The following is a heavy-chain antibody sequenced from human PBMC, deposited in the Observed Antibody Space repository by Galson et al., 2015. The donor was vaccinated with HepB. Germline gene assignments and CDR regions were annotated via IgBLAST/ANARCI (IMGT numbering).Heavy chain of an antibody. CDR3: ARVRSGGSLNAFDI. CDR2: KSYDGSNK. CDR1: GSIFSTYA. J-gene: IGHJ3*02. Sequence: SLRLSCAASGSIFSTYAMHWVRQAPGKGLEWVAVKSYDGSNKYYADSVKGRFTISRDNSKNTLYLQMNSLRAEDTAVYYCARVRSGGSLNAFDIWGQGTMVTVSS. V-gene: IGHV3-30*04. D-gene: IGHD2-15*01.